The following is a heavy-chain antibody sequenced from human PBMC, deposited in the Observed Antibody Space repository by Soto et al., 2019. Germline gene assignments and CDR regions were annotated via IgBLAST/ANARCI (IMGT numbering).Heavy chain of an antibody. V-gene: IGHV4-39*02. CDR1: GGSISSSSYY. CDR3: ASFPSAYYYYYMDV. J-gene: IGHJ6*03. CDR2: IYYSGST. Sequence: QLQLQESGPGLVKPSETLSLTCTVSGGSISSSSYYWGWIRQPPGKGLERSGSIYYSGSTYYNPSLKSRVPISVDTSKNHFSLKLSSVTAADTAVYYCASFPSAYYYYYMDVWGKGTTVTVSS.